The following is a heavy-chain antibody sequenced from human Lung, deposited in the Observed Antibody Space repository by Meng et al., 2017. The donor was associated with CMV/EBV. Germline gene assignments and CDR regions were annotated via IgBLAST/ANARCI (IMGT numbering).Heavy chain of an antibody. CDR3: ARFRGAPVGSTPPDY. CDR2: INPSSGVT. CDR1: GYTFSAYQ. J-gene: IGHJ4*02. Sequence: AXVXVSXXTSGYTFSAYQMHWIRQAPGHGLEWMGWINPSSGVTRCAPKYQGRVTMTSDRYSTAYLELTSLTSDDTAFYYCARFRGAPVGSTPPDYWGQGTXVTVSS. V-gene: IGHV1-2*02. D-gene: IGHD1-26*01.